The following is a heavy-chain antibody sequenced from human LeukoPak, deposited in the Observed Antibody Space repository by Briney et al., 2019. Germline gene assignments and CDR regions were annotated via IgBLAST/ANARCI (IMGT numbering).Heavy chain of an antibody. V-gene: IGHV4-34*01. D-gene: IGHD1-20*01. CDR3: ATRITGRKGAFDI. CDR1: GGSFSGYY. J-gene: IGHJ3*02. Sequence: PSETLSLTCAVYGGSFSGYYWSWIRQPPGKGLEWIGEINHSGSTNYNPSLKSRVTISVDTSKNQFSLKLRSVTAADTAVYYCATRITGRKGAFDIWGQGTMVTVSS. CDR2: INHSGST.